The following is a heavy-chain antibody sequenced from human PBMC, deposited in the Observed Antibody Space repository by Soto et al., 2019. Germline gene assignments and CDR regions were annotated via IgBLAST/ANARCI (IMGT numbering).Heavy chain of an antibody. CDR2: ISSSGSTI. D-gene: IGHD2-2*01. V-gene: IGHV3-48*03. CDR1: GFTFSSYE. CDR3: ARDGPEVKNAFDI. Sequence: PGGSLRLSCAASGFTFSSYEMNWVRQAPGKGLEWVSYISSSGSTIYYADSVKGRFTISRDNAKNSLYLQMNSLRAGDTAVYYCARDGPEVKNAFDIWGQGTMVTVSS. J-gene: IGHJ3*02.